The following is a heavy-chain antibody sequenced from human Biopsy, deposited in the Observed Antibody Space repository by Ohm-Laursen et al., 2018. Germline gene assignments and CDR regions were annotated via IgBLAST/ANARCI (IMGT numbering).Heavy chain of an antibody. Sequence: SDTLSLTCTVSGGSLSSYSWSWIRQPAGKGLEWIGQIYTSGITNYNPSLKSRVTMSVDTSKNKFSLRVSSVTAADTAVYYCARDRGRRGWFDPWGQGTLVTVSS. CDR3: ARDRGRRGWFDP. CDR1: GGSLSSYS. CDR2: IYTSGIT. J-gene: IGHJ5*02. D-gene: IGHD1-14*01. V-gene: IGHV4-4*07.